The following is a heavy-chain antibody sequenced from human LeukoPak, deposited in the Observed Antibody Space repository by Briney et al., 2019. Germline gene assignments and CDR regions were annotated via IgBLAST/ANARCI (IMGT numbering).Heavy chain of an antibody. J-gene: IGHJ5*02. Sequence: ASVKVSCKASGYTFTSTDIHWVRQAAGKGLEWMGWMNPNSGKTGYAQKFQGRIIMTRTTSISTAYIELSSLTSDDTAVYYCARDSQNWFDPWGQGTLVTVSS. CDR2: MNPNSGKT. D-gene: IGHD4-11*01. CDR1: GYTFTSTD. V-gene: IGHV1-8*01. CDR3: ARDSQNWFDP.